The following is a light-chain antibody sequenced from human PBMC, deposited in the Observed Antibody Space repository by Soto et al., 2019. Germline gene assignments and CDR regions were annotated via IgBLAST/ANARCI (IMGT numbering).Light chain of an antibody. CDR1: QSVSSSY. V-gene: IGKV3-20*01. CDR2: GAS. CDR3: QQYGSSPPSST. Sequence: IVLTQSPATLSLSPGERATLSCRASQSVSSSYLAWYQQRPGQAPRLLIYGASNRATDIPDRFSGRGSGTDFPLTICRLEPEDFAVYYCQQYGSSPPSSTFGQGTRLEIK. J-gene: IGKJ5*01.